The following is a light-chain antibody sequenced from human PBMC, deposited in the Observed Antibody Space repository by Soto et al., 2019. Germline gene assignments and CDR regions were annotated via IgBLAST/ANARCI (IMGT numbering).Light chain of an antibody. Sequence: DIQMTQSPSSLSASVGDTITITCRASQGIGNHLAWYQQRPGEVPKLLIYAASTLQSGVSSRFSGSGSGTHFALTIVSLQPDDFGSYYCQKCDSAPRTFGRGTKVEIK. CDR1: QGIGNH. V-gene: IGKV1-27*01. CDR2: AAS. J-gene: IGKJ1*01. CDR3: QKCDSAPRT.